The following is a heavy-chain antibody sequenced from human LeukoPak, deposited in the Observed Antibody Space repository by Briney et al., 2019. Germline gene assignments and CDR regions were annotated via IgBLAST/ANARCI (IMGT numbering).Heavy chain of an antibody. CDR2: IYYSGST. Sequence: SQTLSLTCTVSGGSISSGDYYWSWIRQPPGKGLEWIGYIYYSGSTYYNPSLKSRVTISVDTSKNQFSLKLSSVTAADTAVYYCATRVLVVPAAMVPEAFDIWGQGTMVTVSS. V-gene: IGHV4-30-4*01. CDR1: GGSISSGDYY. D-gene: IGHD2-2*01. CDR3: ATRVLVVPAAMVPEAFDI. J-gene: IGHJ3*02.